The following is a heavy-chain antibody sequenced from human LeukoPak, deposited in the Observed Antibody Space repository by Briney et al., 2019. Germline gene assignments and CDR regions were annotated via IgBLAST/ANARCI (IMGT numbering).Heavy chain of an antibody. V-gene: IGHV3-48*04. Sequence: SGGSLRLSCAASGFTFSSYSMNWVRQAPGDGLGWVSYISSSSSTIYYTESVKGRFTIPRDNAKNSLYLQMNSLRAEDTAVYYCARSYYDILTGYYPHYYYGMDVWGQGTTVTVSS. CDR2: ISSSSSTI. D-gene: IGHD3-9*01. J-gene: IGHJ6*02. CDR3: ARSYYDILTGYYPHYYYGMDV. CDR1: GFTFSSYS.